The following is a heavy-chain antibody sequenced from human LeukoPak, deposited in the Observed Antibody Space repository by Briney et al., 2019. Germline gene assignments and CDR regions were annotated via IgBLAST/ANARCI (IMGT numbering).Heavy chain of an antibody. Sequence: SETLSLTCAVYGGSFSGYYWNWLRQPPGKGLEWIGEINHSGSTNYNPSLKSRVTISVDTSKNQFSLKLSSVTAADTAVYYCARGRRAAARLGYFDYWGQGTLVTVSS. CDR1: GGSFSGYY. J-gene: IGHJ4*02. V-gene: IGHV4-34*01. D-gene: IGHD6-6*01. CDR3: ARGRRAAARLGYFDY. CDR2: INHSGST.